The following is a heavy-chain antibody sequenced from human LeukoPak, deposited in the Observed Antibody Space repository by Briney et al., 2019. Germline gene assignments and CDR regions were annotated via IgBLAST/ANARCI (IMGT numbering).Heavy chain of an antibody. J-gene: IGHJ4*02. CDR2: ISGSGGST. CDR3: ARDDYGELGY. D-gene: IGHD4-17*01. Sequence: GRSLRLSCEASGFTFSSYAMSWVRQAPGKGLEWVSGISGSGGSTYYADSVKGRFTISRDNSKNTLYLQMNSLRAEDAAVYYCARDDYGELGYWGQGTLVTVSP. CDR1: GFTFSSYA. V-gene: IGHV3-23*01.